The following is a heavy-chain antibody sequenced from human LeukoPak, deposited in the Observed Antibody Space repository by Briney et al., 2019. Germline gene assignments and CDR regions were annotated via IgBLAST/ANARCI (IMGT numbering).Heavy chain of an antibody. CDR3: ARGSYGSGSSVADDY. CDR2: IYYSGST. CDR1: GGSISSYY. Sequence: SETLSLTCTVSGGSISSYYWSWIRQPPGKGLEWIGYIYYSGSTNYNPSLKSRVTISVDTSKNQFSLKLSSVTAADTAVYYCARGSYGSGSSVADDYWGQGTLVTVSS. D-gene: IGHD3-10*01. V-gene: IGHV4-59*08. J-gene: IGHJ4*02.